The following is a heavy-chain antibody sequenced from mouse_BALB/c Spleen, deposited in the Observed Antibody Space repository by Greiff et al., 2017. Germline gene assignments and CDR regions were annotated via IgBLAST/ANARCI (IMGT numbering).Heavy chain of an antibody. J-gene: IGHJ1*01. D-gene: IGHD2-4*01. CDR2: IDPANGNT. CDR3: ARHYDYWYFDG. V-gene: IGHV14-3*02. Sequence: EVKLQESGAELVKPGASVKLSCTASGFNIKDTYMPWVKQRPEQGLEWIGRIDPANGNTKYDPKFQGKATITADTSSNTAYLQLSSLTSEDTAVYYCARHYDYWYFDGWGGGTTVTVSS. CDR1: GFNIKDTY.